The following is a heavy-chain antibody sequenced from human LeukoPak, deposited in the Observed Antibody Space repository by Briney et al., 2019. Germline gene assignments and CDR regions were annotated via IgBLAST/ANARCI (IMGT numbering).Heavy chain of an antibody. V-gene: IGHV3-15*04. CDR2: MESKGGGGTT. J-gene: IGHJ4*02. D-gene: IGHD3-16*01. Sequence: PGGSLRLSCAVSGILFSDAWMSWVRQAPGQGLEWVGRMESKGGGGTTDYAAPVKGRFTISRDDSRNTLYLQMDSLQIEDTAVYYCTWMTTFFTVDFWGQGTRVTVSS. CDR3: TWMTTFFTVDF. CDR1: GILFSDAW.